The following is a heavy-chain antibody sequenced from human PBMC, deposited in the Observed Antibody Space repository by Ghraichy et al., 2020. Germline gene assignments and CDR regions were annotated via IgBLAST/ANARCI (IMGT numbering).Heavy chain of an antibody. Sequence: GGSLRLSCAASGFTFSSYSMNWVRQAPGKGLEWVSYISSSSSTIYYADSVKGRFTISRDNAKDSLYLQMNSLRAEDTAVYYCARGGRRSDYWGQGTLVTVSS. J-gene: IGHJ4*02. CDR2: ISSSSSTI. CDR1: GFTFSSYS. V-gene: IGHV3-48*01. CDR3: ARGGRRSDY. D-gene: IGHD3-10*01.